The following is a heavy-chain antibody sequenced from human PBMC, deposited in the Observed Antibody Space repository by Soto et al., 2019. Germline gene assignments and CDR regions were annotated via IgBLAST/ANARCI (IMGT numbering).Heavy chain of an antibody. Sequence: QVQLVESGGGVVQPGGSLRLSCVASGFTFSSYGIHWVRQAPGKGPEWVALIWSDGSYKYYADSVKGRFTISRDDSKNTVYLQMSSLRAEDTAVYHCARGLGGRAEYFQYWGQGTPVTVSS. CDR2: IWSDGSYK. D-gene: IGHD3-16*01. CDR1: GFTFSSYG. J-gene: IGHJ1*01. V-gene: IGHV3-33*01. CDR3: ARGLGGRAEYFQY.